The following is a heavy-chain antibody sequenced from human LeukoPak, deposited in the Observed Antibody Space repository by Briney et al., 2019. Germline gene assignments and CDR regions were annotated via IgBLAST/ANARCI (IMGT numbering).Heavy chain of an antibody. Sequence: GGSLRLSCAASGFTFSSYSMNWVRQAPGKGLEWVSSISSSSSYIYYADSVKGRFTISRDNAKNSLYLQMNSLRAEDTAVYYCARDQNNYDILTGYKSWSDYWGQGTLVTVSS. CDR3: ARDQNNYDILTGYKSWSDY. J-gene: IGHJ4*02. CDR2: ISSSSSYI. D-gene: IGHD3-9*01. V-gene: IGHV3-21*01. CDR1: GFTFSSYS.